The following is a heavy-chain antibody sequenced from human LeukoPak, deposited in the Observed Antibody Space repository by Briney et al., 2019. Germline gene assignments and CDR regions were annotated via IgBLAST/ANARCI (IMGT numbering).Heavy chain of an antibody. D-gene: IGHD6-19*01. Sequence: GGSLRLSCAASGFTFSDYYMSWIRQAPGKGLEWVSYISSSGSTIYYADSVKGRFTISRDNAKNSLYLQMNSLRAEDTAVYYCARVTWYSSGWYPFYYYYMDVWGKGTTVTVSS. CDR2: ISSSGSTI. V-gene: IGHV3-11*01. CDR3: ARVTWYSSGWYPFYYYYMDV. J-gene: IGHJ6*03. CDR1: GFTFSDYY.